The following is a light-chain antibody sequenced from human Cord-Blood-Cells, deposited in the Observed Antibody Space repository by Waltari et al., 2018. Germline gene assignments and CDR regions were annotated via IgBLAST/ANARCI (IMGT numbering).Light chain of an antibody. Sequence: QSALTQPASVSGSPGQSTTISCTGTIRDVGGSNYVPGYQQHPGKAPKLMIYDVSKRPSGVSNRFSGSQSGNTASLTISGLQAEDEADYYCSSYTSSSTVFGGGTKLTVL. CDR3: SSYTSSSTV. J-gene: IGLJ2*01. CDR2: DVS. CDR1: IRDVGGSNY. V-gene: IGLV2-14*01.